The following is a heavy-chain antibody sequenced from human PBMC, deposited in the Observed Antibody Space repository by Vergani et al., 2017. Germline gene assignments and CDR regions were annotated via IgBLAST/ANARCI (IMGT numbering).Heavy chain of an antibody. CDR1: GYSISSGYY. J-gene: IGHJ4*02. V-gene: IGHV4-38-2*02. CDR2: IYHSGST. D-gene: IGHD3-22*01. Sequence: QVQLQESGPGLVKPSETLSLTCTVSGYSISSGYYWGWIRQPPGKGLEWIGSIYHSGSTYYNPSLKSRVTISVDTSKNQFSLKLSSVTAADTAVYYCARDQAYYYDSSGYYDAHFDYWGQGTLVTVSS. CDR3: ARDQAYYYDSSGYYDAHFDY.